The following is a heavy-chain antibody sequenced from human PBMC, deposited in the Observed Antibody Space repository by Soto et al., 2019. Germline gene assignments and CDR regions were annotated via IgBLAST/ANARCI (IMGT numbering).Heavy chain of an antibody. D-gene: IGHD4-17*01. V-gene: IGHV3-30-3*01. Sequence: QVQLVESGGGVVQPGRSLRLSCAASGFTFSVYAMHWVRQAPGKGLEWVAVVSHDGTTKTHADAVNGRFTISRDNSKNTVYLQMNNLSAEDTAVYYCARERDYGDNSGAPWGQGTLVTVSS. CDR2: VSHDGTTK. J-gene: IGHJ5*02. CDR1: GFTFSVYA. CDR3: ARERDYGDNSGAP.